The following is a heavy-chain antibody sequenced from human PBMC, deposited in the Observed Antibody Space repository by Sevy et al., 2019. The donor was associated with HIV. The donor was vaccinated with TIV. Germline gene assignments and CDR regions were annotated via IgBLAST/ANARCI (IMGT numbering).Heavy chain of an antibody. CDR2: IYTSGST. Sequence: SETLSLTCTVSGGSISSYYWSWIRQPAGKGLEWIGRIYTSGSTNYNPSLKSRVTMSVDTSKNQFSLKLSSVTAADTAVYYCARERIMITFGGVIVSDAFDIWGQGTMVTVSS. CDR3: ARERIMITFGGVIVSDAFDI. CDR1: GGSISSYY. J-gene: IGHJ3*02. D-gene: IGHD3-16*02. V-gene: IGHV4-4*07.